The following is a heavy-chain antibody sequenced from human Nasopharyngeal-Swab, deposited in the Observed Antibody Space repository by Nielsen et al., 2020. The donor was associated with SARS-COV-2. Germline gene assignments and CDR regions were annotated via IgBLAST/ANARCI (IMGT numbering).Heavy chain of an antibody. V-gene: IGHV4-34*01. D-gene: IGHD5-12*01. Sequence: GSLRLSCAVYGGSFSGYYWSWIRPPPGKGLEWIGEINHSGSTNYNPSLKSRVTISVDTSKNQFSLKLSSVTAADTAVYHCASLGYSGYEFDYWGQGTLVTVSS. CDR2: INHSGST. CDR3: ASLGYSGYEFDY. J-gene: IGHJ4*02. CDR1: GGSFSGYY.